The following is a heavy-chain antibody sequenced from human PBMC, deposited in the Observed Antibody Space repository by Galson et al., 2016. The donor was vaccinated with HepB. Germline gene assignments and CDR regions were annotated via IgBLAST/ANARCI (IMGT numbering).Heavy chain of an antibody. CDR1: GGSFSGYY. CDR2: IKHSGST. CDR3: ARVGTAMVNWHYYYGMDV. V-gene: IGHV4-34*01. J-gene: IGHJ6*02. D-gene: IGHD5-18*01. Sequence: SETLSLTCAVYGGSFSGYYWSWIRQPPGKGLGWIGEIKHSGSTNYNPSLKSRVTISVDTSKNQISLKLSSMTAADTAVYYCARVGTAMVNWHYYYGMDVWGQGTTVTVSS.